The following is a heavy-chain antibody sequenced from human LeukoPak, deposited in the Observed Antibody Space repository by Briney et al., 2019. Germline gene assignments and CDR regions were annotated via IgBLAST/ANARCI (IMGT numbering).Heavy chain of an antibody. CDR1: GFTFSSYA. Sequence: PGGSLRLSCAASGFTFSSYAMSWVRQAPGKGLERVSAISGSGGSTYYADSVKGRFTISRDNSKNTLYLQMNSLRAEDTAVYYCAKVGDSSGYPPYYMDVWGKGTTVTVSS. CDR3: AKVGDSSGYPPYYMDV. V-gene: IGHV3-23*01. D-gene: IGHD3-22*01. CDR2: ISGSGGST. J-gene: IGHJ6*03.